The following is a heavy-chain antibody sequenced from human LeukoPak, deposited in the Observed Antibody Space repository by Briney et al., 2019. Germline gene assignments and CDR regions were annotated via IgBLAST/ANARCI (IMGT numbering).Heavy chain of an antibody. D-gene: IGHD1-14*01. Sequence: GGSLRLSCGASGFTFSNYGMLWVRQAPGKGLEWVAFIRYDGSNKLYADSVKGRFTISRDNSKNTLYLHINSLRAEDTAVYYCVKDNPLDYWGQGTLVIVSS. CDR1: GFTFSNYG. J-gene: IGHJ4*02. CDR3: VKDNPLDY. V-gene: IGHV3-30*02. CDR2: IRYDGSNK.